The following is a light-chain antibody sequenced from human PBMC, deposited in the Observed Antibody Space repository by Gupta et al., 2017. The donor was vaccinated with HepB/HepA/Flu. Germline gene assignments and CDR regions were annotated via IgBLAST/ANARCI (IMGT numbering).Light chain of an antibody. CDR2: GAS. V-gene: IGKV3-20*01. CDR3: QQYGSSHFT. CDR1: QSVSSSY. J-gene: IGKJ3*01. Sequence: EIVLTQSPGTLSLSPGERATLSCRASQSVSSSYLAWYQQEPGQAPRLLIYGASSRATGIPDRFSGSGSGTDFTLTISRLEPEDFAVYYCQQYGSSHFTFGPGTKVDIK.